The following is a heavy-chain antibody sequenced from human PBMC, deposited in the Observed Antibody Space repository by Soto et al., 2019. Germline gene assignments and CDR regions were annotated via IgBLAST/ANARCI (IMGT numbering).Heavy chain of an antibody. D-gene: IGHD2-2*01. Sequence: QITLKESGPTLVKPTQTLTLTCTFSGFSLSTSGVGVGWIRQPPGKALEWLALIYWDDDKRYSPSLKSRLTITKDTSKNQVVLTMTNMDPVDTATYYCAHRPGGGYCSSTICFPTPDDAFDIWGQGTMVTVSS. J-gene: IGHJ3*02. CDR2: IYWDDDK. CDR1: GFSLSTSGVG. V-gene: IGHV2-5*02. CDR3: AHRPGGGYCSSTICFPTPDDAFDI.